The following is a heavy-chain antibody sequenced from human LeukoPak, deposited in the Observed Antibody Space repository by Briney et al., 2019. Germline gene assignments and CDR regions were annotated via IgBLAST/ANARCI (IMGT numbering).Heavy chain of an antibody. D-gene: IGHD3-9*01. J-gene: IGHJ6*02. CDR2: IYYSGST. CDR1: GGSISSSSYY. CDR3: ARVTYGSYYDILTGCHPNYGMDV. V-gene: IGHV4-39*01. Sequence: SETLSLTCTVSGGSISSSSYYWGWIRQPPGKGLEWIGSIYYSGSTYYNPSLKSRVTISVDTSKNQFSLKLSSVTAADTAVYYCARVTYGSYYDILTGCHPNYGMDVWGQGTTVTVSS.